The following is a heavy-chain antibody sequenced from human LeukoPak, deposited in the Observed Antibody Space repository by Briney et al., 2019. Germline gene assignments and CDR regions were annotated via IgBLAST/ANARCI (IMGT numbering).Heavy chain of an antibody. D-gene: IGHD2-15*01. J-gene: IGHJ4*02. CDR1: GYTFTGYY. CDR3: ARGGRYCSGGSCYLAYFDY. CDR2: INPNSGGT. Sequence: ASVKVSCKASGYTFTGYYMHWVRQAPGQGLEWMGWINPNSGGTNYAQKFQGRVTMTRDTSISTAYMELSRLRSDDTAVYYCARGGRYCSGGSCYLAYFDYWGQGTLVTVSS. V-gene: IGHV1-2*02.